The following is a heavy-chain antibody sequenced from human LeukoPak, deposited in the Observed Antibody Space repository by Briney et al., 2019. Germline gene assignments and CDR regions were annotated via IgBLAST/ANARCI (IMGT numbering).Heavy chain of an antibody. CDR1: GGSFSGYY. D-gene: IGHD2-2*01. V-gene: IGHV4-34*01. CDR2: INHSGNT. J-gene: IGHJ4*02. Sequence: SETLSLTCAVYGGSFSGYYWSWIRQPPGKGLEWIGEINHSGNTNYNPSLKRRVTISVDTSKNQFSLKLSSVTAADTAVYYCARGPIPYYCSSTSCYGAPDYWGQGTLVTVSS. CDR3: ARGPIPYYCSSTSCYGAPDY.